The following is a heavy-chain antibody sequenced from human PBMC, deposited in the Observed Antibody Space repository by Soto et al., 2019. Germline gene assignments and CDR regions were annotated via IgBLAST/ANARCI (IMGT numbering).Heavy chain of an antibody. CDR3: AKVGGSGWTLPPAGYFDL. CDR1: GFTFSIYG. J-gene: IGHJ2*01. V-gene: IGHV3-30*18. CDR2: MSSDGSNK. D-gene: IGHD6-19*01. Sequence: QVQLVESGGGVVQPGRSLRLSCAASGFTFSIYGMHWVRQAPGKGLEWVAVMSSDGSNKDYADSVKGRFTISRDNSKNTLYLQMNSLRAEDTALYYCAKVGGSGWTLPPAGYFDLWGRGTLVTVSS.